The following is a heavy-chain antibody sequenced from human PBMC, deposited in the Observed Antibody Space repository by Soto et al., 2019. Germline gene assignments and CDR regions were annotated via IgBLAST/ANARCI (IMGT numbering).Heavy chain of an antibody. V-gene: IGHV1-69*02. D-gene: IGHD2-15*01. CDR1: GCTFSSYT. CDR3: ARWVEYCSGGSCHAIDP. J-gene: IGHJ5*02. Sequence: SVKVSCKASGCTFSSYTISWVRQAPGQGLEWMGRIIPILGIANYAQKFQGRVTITADKSTSTAYMELSSLRSEDTAVYYCARWVEYCSGGSCHAIDPWGQGTLVTVSS. CDR2: IIPILGIA.